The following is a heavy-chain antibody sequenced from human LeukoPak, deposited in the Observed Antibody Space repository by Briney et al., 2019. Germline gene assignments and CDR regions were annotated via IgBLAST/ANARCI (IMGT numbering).Heavy chain of an antibody. CDR2: ISSGSKT. V-gene: IGHV3-69-1*01. CDR1: GFTFSIYN. Sequence: RSGGSLTLSCAASGFTFSIYNINWVRQAPGKGLEWVSSISSGSKTYYADSVKGRFTISRDKAEKSLYLQMNSLRDEDTAVYYRAREGTSFYGLDVWGQGTTVTVSS. CDR3: AREGTSFYGLDV. D-gene: IGHD3-10*01. J-gene: IGHJ6*02.